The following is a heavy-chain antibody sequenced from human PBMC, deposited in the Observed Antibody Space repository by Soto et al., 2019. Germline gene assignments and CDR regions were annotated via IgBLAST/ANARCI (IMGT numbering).Heavy chain of an antibody. Sequence: GGSLRLSCAASGFTFSSYGMHWVRQAPGKGLEWVAVISYDGSNKYYADSVKGRFTISRDNSKNTLYLQMNSLRAEDTAVYYCANEKGSLPLDYWGQRTRVTVSS. CDR2: ISYDGSNK. D-gene: IGHD1-26*01. V-gene: IGHV3-30*18. CDR1: GFTFSSYG. CDR3: ANEKGSLPLDY. J-gene: IGHJ4*02.